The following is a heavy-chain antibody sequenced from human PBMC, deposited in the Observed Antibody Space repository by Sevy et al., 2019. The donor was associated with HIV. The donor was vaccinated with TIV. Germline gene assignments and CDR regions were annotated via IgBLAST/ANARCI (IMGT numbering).Heavy chain of an antibody. CDR1: GYSISSSNW. D-gene: IGHD3-22*01. CDR2: LYYSGRT. CDR3: ARNTVRSSGRRLEAFDI. J-gene: IGHJ3*02. V-gene: IGHV4-28*01. Sequence: SETLSLTCAVSGYSISSSNWWGWIQQPPGKGLEWIGDLYYSGRTYHNPSLKSRVSMSVDTSKNQFSLKLSSVTAVDTAVYYCARNTVRSSGRRLEAFDIWGQGTMVTVSS.